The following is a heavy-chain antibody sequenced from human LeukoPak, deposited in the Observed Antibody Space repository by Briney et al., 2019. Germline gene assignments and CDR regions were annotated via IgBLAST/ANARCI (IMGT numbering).Heavy chain of an antibody. Sequence: ASVKVSCKASGGTFSSYAISWARQAPGQGLEWMGWISAYNGNTNYAQKLQGRVTMTTDTSTSTAYIELRSLRSDDTAVYYCAREPIRGYSSPGALDYWGQGTLVTVSS. CDR3: AREPIRGYSSPGALDY. D-gene: IGHD5-18*01. J-gene: IGHJ4*02. V-gene: IGHV1-18*01. CDR2: ISAYNGNT. CDR1: GGTFSSYA.